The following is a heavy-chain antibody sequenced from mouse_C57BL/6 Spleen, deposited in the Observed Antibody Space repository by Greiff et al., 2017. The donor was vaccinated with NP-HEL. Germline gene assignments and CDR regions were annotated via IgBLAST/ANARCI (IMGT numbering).Heavy chain of an antibody. CDR2: INYDGSST. CDR1: GFTFSDYY. CDR3: ARDRNWDYAMDY. J-gene: IGHJ4*01. Sequence: EVMLVESEGGLVQPGSSMKLSCTASGFTFSDYYMAWVRQVPEKGLEWVANINYDGSSTYYLDSLKSRFIISRDNAKNILYLQMSSLKSEDTATYYCARDRNWDYAMDYWGQGTSVTVSS. D-gene: IGHD4-1*01. V-gene: IGHV5-16*01.